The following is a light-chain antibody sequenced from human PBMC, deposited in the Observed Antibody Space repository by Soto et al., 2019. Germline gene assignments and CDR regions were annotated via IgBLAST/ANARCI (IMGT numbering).Light chain of an antibody. Sequence: SVLTQPASVSGSPGQSITISCTGTSSDVGAYNYVSWYQQHPGKGPKLMIYDVSNRPSGVSDRFSGSKSGNTASLTISGLQAEDEAEYYCSPYTSSNSYVFGTGTKVTVL. V-gene: IGLV2-14*01. CDR2: DVS. CDR1: SSDVGAYNY. CDR3: SPYTSSNSYV. J-gene: IGLJ1*01.